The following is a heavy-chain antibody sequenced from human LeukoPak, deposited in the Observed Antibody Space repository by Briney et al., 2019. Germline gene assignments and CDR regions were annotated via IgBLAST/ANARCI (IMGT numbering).Heavy chain of an antibody. CDR1: GFTFSNYN. D-gene: IGHD2-2*01. V-gene: IGHV3-21*01. CDR3: ARVPGASGTSWYYFDY. J-gene: IGHJ4*02. CDR2: ISSSSSYI. Sequence: GGSLRLSCAASGFTFSNYNMNWVRQAPGKGLEWVSSISSSSSYIYYADSVKGRFTISRDNAKNSLYLQMNSLRAEDTAVYYCARVPGASGTSWYYFDYWGQGTLVTVSS.